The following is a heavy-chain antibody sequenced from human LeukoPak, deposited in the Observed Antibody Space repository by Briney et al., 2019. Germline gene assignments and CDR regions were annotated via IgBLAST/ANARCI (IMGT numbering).Heavy chain of an antibody. CDR3: TKDWMPAGLYYYYYGLDV. Sequence: PGGSLRLSCAASGFTFSSYGMHWVRQAPGKGLEWVAFIRYDGSNKYYADSVKGRFTISRDNSKNTLYLQMNSLRGEDTAVYYCTKDWMPAGLYYYYYGLDVWGQGTTVTVSS. CDR1: GFTFSSYG. V-gene: IGHV3-30*02. D-gene: IGHD6-13*01. CDR2: IRYDGSNK. J-gene: IGHJ6*02.